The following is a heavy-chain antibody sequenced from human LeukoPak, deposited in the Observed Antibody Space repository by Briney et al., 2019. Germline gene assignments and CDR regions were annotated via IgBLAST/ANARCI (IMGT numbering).Heavy chain of an antibody. D-gene: IGHD2-2*01. Sequence: GRSLRLSCAASGFTFSSYWMSWVSQAPGKGLEWVANIKQDGSEKYYVDSVKGRFTISRENAKNSLYLQMNSLRAEDTAVYYCARDSVPHAFDIWGQGSMVTVSS. CDR3: ARDSVPHAFDI. V-gene: IGHV3-7*01. J-gene: IGHJ3*02. CDR2: IKQDGSEK. CDR1: GFTFSSYW.